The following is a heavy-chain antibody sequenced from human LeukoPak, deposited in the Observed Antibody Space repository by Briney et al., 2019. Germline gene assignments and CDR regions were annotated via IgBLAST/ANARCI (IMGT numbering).Heavy chain of an antibody. CDR2: IYTSGST. Sequence: SETLSLTCTVSGGSISSGSYYWSWIRQPAGKGLEWIGRIYTSGSTNYNPSLKSRVTISVDTSKNQFSLKLSSVTAADTAVYYCARVYYYGSGSPRAFDYWGQGTLVTVSS. D-gene: IGHD3-10*01. CDR3: ARVYYYGSGSPRAFDY. V-gene: IGHV4-61*02. CDR1: GGSISSGSYY. J-gene: IGHJ4*02.